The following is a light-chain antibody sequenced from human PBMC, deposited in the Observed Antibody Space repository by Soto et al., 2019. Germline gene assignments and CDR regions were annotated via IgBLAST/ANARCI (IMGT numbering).Light chain of an antibody. CDR3: QQYGSSPPYT. Sequence: EIVLTQSPGTLSLSPGERATLSCRASQSVSSSYLAWYQQKPGQAPRLLIYGASSRATGIADRFSGSGCGTDFTLTISRLEPEDFAVYYCQQYGSSPPYTFGQGTKLEIK. V-gene: IGKV3-20*01. J-gene: IGKJ2*01. CDR2: GAS. CDR1: QSVSSSY.